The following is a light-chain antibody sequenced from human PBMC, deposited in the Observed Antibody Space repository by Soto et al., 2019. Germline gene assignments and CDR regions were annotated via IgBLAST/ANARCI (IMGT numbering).Light chain of an antibody. V-gene: IGLV2-8*01. CDR2: EVT. J-gene: IGLJ2*01. Sequence: QSALTQPPSASGSPGQSVTISCTGTSSDIGTYNFVSWYQQHPGKAPKLIIYEVTKRPSGVPDRFSGSKSGITASLTVSGLQGGDEADYYCSSYAGSNNYVVFGGGTKLTVL. CDR3: SSYAGSNNYVV. CDR1: SSDIGTYNF.